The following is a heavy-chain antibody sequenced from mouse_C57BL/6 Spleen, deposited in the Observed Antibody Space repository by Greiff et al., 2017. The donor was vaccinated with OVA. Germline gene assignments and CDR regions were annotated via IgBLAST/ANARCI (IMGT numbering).Heavy chain of an antibody. V-gene: IGHV1-55*01. D-gene: IGHD2-12*01. J-gene: IGHJ4*01. CDR3: AKPDSEDDGYAMDD. Sequence: QVQLQQSGAELVKPGASVKMSCKASGYTFTSYWIPWVKQRPGQGLEWIGDIYPGSGSTNYNEKFKSKATLTVDPSSSTAYMQLSSLTSEDSAVYSCAKPDSEDDGYAMDDWGKGTSVTVSS. CDR1: GYTFTSYW. CDR2: IYPGSGST.